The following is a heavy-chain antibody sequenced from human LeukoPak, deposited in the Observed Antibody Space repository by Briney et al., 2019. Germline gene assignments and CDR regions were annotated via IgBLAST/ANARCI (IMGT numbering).Heavy chain of an antibody. V-gene: IGHV1-8*03. CDR1: GYTFTGYY. D-gene: IGHD2-15*01. Sequence: ASVKVSCKASGYTFTGYYMHWVRQAPGQGLEWMGWMNPNSGNTGYAQKFQGRVTITRNTSISTAYMELSSLRSEDTAVYYCAGASQGYCSGGSCYNYWGQGTLVTVSS. CDR2: MNPNSGNT. J-gene: IGHJ4*02. CDR3: AGASQGYCSGGSCYNY.